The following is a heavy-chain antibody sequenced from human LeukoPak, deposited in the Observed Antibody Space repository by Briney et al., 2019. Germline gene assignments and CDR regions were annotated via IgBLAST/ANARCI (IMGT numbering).Heavy chain of an antibody. V-gene: IGHV1-2*02. J-gene: IGHJ4*02. D-gene: IGHD3-10*01. CDR2: MNSNNGGT. CDR1: GYTVAGYY. CDR3: ARVVPMVRGVIGPIPFDY. Sequence: ASVKVSCKASGYTVAGYYMHWVRQAPGQGLEWMGWMNSNNGGTNYAQKFQGRVTMTRDTSISTAYMEMSGLRSDDTAVYYCARVVPMVRGVIGPIPFDYWGQGTLVTVSS.